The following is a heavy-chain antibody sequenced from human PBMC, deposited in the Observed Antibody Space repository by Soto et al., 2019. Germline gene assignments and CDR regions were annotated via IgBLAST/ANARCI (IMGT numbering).Heavy chain of an antibody. V-gene: IGHV4-39*01. J-gene: IGHJ5*02. D-gene: IGHD3-16*02. CDR1: GGSISRTTYS. CDR3: ATYRA. CDR2: IYHSGRT. Sequence: QLQLQESGPGLVKPSETLSLTCTVSGGSISRTTYSWGWIRQPPGKGLELIGNIYHSGRTSYVPSLRSRVTISVDTSKNQFSLKLTSVTAADTAVYYCATYRAWGQGTLVTVSS.